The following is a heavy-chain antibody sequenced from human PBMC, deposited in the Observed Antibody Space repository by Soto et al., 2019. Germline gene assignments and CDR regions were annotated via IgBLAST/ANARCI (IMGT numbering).Heavy chain of an antibody. J-gene: IGHJ4*02. Sequence: QLQLQESGPGLVKPSETLSLTCTVSGGSISSSSYYWGWIRQPPGKGLEWIGRIYYSGSTYYNPSLTGRVTISVATSKNQFSLKLSSVTAADTAVYYCARRPLWNGELGFDYWGQGTLVTVSS. D-gene: IGHD1-1*01. CDR3: ARRPLWNGELGFDY. CDR1: GGSISSSSYY. V-gene: IGHV4-39*01. CDR2: IYYSGST.